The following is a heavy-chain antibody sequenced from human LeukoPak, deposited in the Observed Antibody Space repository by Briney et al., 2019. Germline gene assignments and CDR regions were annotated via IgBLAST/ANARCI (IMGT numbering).Heavy chain of an antibody. CDR3: ARNRYGDYTPDY. Sequence: ASVKVSCKASGYTFTGYYMHWVRQAPGQGLEWMGWINPKTGGTNYAQKFRGRVTMTRDTSISTAYMELSRVRSDDTAVYYCARNRYGDYTPDYWGQGTLDTVSS. D-gene: IGHD4-17*01. CDR1: GYTFTGYY. CDR2: INPKTGGT. J-gene: IGHJ4*02. V-gene: IGHV1-2*02.